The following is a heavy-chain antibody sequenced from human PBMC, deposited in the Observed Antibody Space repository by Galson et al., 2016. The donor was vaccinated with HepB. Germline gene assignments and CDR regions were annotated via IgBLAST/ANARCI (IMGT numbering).Heavy chain of an antibody. Sequence: SLRLSCAASGFTFSSYSMNWVRQAPGKGLEWVSYIRSSSNTIYYADSVKGRCTISRDNAKNSLFLQMKSLRDEDTAVYYCARGFWFGLGRKYGMDVWGQGTTVTVSS. J-gene: IGHJ6*02. V-gene: IGHV3-48*02. CDR2: IRSSSNTI. D-gene: IGHD3-10*01. CDR1: GFTFSSYS. CDR3: ARGFWFGLGRKYGMDV.